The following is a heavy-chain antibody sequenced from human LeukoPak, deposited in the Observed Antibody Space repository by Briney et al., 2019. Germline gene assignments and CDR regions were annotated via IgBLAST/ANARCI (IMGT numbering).Heavy chain of an antibody. J-gene: IGHJ4*02. D-gene: IGHD3-10*01. Sequence: RQAPGXGLEGVAVISYDGSNKYYADSVKGRFTISRDNSKKTVDMQMNRQRGEDTAVYYCAKDLRFGESEYVFDYWAREPWSPSPQ. V-gene: IGHV3-30*18. CDR3: AKDLRFGESEYVFDY. CDR2: ISYDGSNK.